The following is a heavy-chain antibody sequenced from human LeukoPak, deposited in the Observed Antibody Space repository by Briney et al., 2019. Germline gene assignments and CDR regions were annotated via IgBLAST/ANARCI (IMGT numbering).Heavy chain of an antibody. Sequence: ASVEVSCKASGYTFTSYDINWVRQATGQGLEWMGWMNPNSGNTGYAQKFQGRVTMTRNTSISTAYMELSSLRSEDTAVYYCARVRQLLWFGELTYYYGMDVWGQGTTVTVSS. CDR1: GYTFTSYD. CDR3: ARVRQLLWFGELTYYYGMDV. V-gene: IGHV1-8*01. D-gene: IGHD3-10*01. CDR2: MNPNSGNT. J-gene: IGHJ6*02.